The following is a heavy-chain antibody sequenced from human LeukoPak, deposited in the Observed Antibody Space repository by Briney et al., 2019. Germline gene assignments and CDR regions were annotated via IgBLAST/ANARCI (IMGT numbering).Heavy chain of an antibody. CDR3: ARDDYGDYGMDV. V-gene: IGHV4-39*07. D-gene: IGHD4-17*01. Sequence: SETLSLTCTVSGGSISSSSYYWGWIRQPPGKGLEWIGSIYYSGSTYYNPSLKSRVTISVDTSKNQFSLKLSSVTAADTAVYYCARDDYGDYGMDVWGQGTTVTVSS. J-gene: IGHJ6*02. CDR2: IYYSGST. CDR1: GGSISSSSYY.